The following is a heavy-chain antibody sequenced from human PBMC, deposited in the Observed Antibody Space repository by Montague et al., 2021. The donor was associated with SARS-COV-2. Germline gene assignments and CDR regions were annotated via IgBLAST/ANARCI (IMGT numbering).Heavy chain of an antibody. CDR2: IYYRGST. Sequence: SETLSLTCTVSNGSISSYYWSWVRQPPGKRLEWIGYIYYRGSTNYNPSLESRVTISVDTSKNQFSLKLRSVTAADTAVDFCARGGLNNWFDPWGQGTLVIVSS. CDR1: NGSISSYY. V-gene: IGHV4-59*01. CDR3: ARGGLNNWFDP. J-gene: IGHJ5*02.